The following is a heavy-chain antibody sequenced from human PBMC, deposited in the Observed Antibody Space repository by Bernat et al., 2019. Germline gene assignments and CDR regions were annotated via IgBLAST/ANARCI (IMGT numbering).Heavy chain of an antibody. CDR1: GDSVSSNSAA. CDR2: TYYRSKWYN. J-gene: IGHJ5*02. Sequence: QVQLQQSGPGLVKPSQTLSLTCAISGDSVSSNSAAWNWIRQSPSRGLEWLGRTYYRSKWYNDYAVSVKSRITINPDTSKNQFSLQLNSVTPEDTAVYYCARGYCSSTGCPSGWFDPWGQGTLVTVSS. V-gene: IGHV6-1*01. CDR3: ARGYCSSTGCPSGWFDP. D-gene: IGHD2-2*01.